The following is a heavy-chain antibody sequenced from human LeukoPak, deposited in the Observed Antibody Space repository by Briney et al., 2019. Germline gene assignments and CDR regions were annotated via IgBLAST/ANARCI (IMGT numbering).Heavy chain of an antibody. CDR3: ARGCSSTSCYFAVGNY. D-gene: IGHD2-2*01. J-gene: IGHJ4*02. V-gene: IGHV1-2*02. CDR1: GYTFTGYY. Sequence: ASVKVSYKASGYTFTGYYIHWVRQAPGQGLEWMGWINPNSGGTNYAQNFQGRVTMTRDTSISTAYMELSRLRSDDTAVYYCARGCSSTSCYFAVGNYWGQGTLVTVSS. CDR2: INPNSGGT.